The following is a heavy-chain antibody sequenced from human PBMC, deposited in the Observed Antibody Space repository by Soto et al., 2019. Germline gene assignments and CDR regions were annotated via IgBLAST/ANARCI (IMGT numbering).Heavy chain of an antibody. J-gene: IGHJ4*02. V-gene: IGHV4-59*01. CDR1: GGSISSYY. D-gene: IGHD3-22*01. Sequence: SETLSLTCTVSGGSISSYYWSWIRQPPGKGLEWIGYIYYSGSTNYNPSLKSRVTISVDTSKNQFSLKLSSVTAADTAVYYCARVHFDSSGYYQYNFDYWGQGTLVTVS. CDR2: IYYSGST. CDR3: ARVHFDSSGYYQYNFDY.